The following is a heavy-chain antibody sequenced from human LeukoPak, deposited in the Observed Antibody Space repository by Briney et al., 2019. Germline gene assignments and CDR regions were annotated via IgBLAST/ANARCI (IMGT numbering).Heavy chain of an antibody. J-gene: IGHJ4*02. CDR2: IYYSGST. CDR3: GGGYYDSSGYFLLDY. Sequence: SETLSLTCTVSGGSISSYYWNWIRQPPGKGLEWLAYIYYSGSTNYNPSLKSRVTISVDTSKNQFSLKLSSVTAADTAVYYCGGGYYDSSGYFLLDYWGQGTLVTVPS. V-gene: IGHV4-59*01. D-gene: IGHD3-22*01. CDR1: GGSISSYY.